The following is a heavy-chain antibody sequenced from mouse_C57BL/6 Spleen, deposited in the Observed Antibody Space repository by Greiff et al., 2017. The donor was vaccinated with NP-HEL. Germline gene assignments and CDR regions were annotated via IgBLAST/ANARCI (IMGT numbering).Heavy chain of an antibody. J-gene: IGHJ4*01. V-gene: IGHV5-4*03. CDR3: ARKGYDVAPMGMDY. Sequence: EVKLMESGGGLVKPGGSLKLSCAASGFTFSSYAMSWVRQTPEKRLEWVATISDGGSYTYYPDNVKGRFTISRDNAKNNRYLQMSHLKSEDTAMYYCARKGYDVAPMGMDYWGQGTSVTVSS. CDR1: GFTFSSYA. CDR2: ISDGGSYT. D-gene: IGHD2-2*01.